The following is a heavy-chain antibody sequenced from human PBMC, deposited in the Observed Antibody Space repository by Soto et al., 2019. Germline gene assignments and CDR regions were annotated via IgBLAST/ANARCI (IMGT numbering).Heavy chain of an antibody. CDR1: GDSVSSNSAA. J-gene: IGHJ6*02. V-gene: IGHV6-1*01. Sequence: SQTLSLTCAISGDSVSSNSAAWNWIRQSPSRGLEWLGRTYYRSKWYNDYAVSVKSRITINPDTSKNQFSLQLNSVTPEDTAVYYCARDLSEYDILSGYPTYYYYGMDFWGQGTTVTVSS. CDR3: ARDLSEYDILSGYPTYYYYGMDF. D-gene: IGHD3-9*01. CDR2: TYYRSKWYN.